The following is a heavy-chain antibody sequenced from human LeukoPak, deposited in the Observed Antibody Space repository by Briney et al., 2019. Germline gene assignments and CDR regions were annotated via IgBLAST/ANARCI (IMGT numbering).Heavy chain of an antibody. Sequence: GGSLRLSCAASGFPYSTYAMSWVRQAPGKGPEWVAVIWYDGSNEYYAESVKGRFTISRDNSKNTLYLQMNSLRAEDTAVYYCVRELNDYGAYGFDYWGPGTLVTVSS. CDR3: VRELNDYGAYGFDY. V-gene: IGHV3-33*08. J-gene: IGHJ4*02. CDR2: IWYDGSNE. CDR1: GFPYSTYA. D-gene: IGHD4-17*01.